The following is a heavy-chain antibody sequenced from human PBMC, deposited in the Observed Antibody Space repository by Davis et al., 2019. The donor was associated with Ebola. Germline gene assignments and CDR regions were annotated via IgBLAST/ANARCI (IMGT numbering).Heavy chain of an antibody. CDR3: ARGRDDYYYMDV. J-gene: IGHJ6*03. Sequence: GSLRLSCAVYGGSFSGYYWSWIRQPPGKGLEWIGEINHSGSTNYNPSLKSRVTISVDTSKNQFSLKLSSVTAADTAVYYCARGRDDYYYMDVWGKGTTVTVSS. V-gene: IGHV4-34*01. CDR1: GGSFSGYY. CDR2: INHSGST.